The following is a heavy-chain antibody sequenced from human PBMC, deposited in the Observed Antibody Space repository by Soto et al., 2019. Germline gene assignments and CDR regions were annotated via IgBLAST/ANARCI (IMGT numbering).Heavy chain of an antibody. CDR1: GFSLSNYA. J-gene: IGHJ4*02. D-gene: IGHD2-2*01. Sequence: EVQLLESGGDLVQPGGSLRLSCAASGFSLSNYAMTWVRQAPGKRLEWVSGITGSADKTYYADSVKGRFIISRDNSKNTLYLQMNSLSAEDTALYYCARDCSSSSCSVWHYWGQGTLVTVSS. V-gene: IGHV3-23*01. CDR2: ITGSADKT. CDR3: ARDCSSSSCSVWHY.